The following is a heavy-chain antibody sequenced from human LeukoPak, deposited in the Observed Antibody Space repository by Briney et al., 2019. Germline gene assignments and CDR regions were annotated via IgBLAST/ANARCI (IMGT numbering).Heavy chain of an antibody. V-gene: IGHV3-30-3*01. CDR3: ARENKVGSYYFDY. CDR1: GFTFSSYA. Sequence: GGSQRLSCAASGFTFSSYAMHWVRQAPGKGPEWVAVISYDGSNKYFADSVKGRFTISRDNSKNTLYLQMNSLRAEDTAVYYCARENKVGSYYFDYWGQGNLVTVSS. CDR2: ISYDGSNK. D-gene: IGHD3-10*01. J-gene: IGHJ4*02.